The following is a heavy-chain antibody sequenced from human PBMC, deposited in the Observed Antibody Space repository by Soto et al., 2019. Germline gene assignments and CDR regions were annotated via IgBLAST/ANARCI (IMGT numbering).Heavy chain of an antibody. J-gene: IGHJ6*02. D-gene: IGHD1-7*01. Sequence: GGPLRLSCAASGFTFSSYEMNWVRQAPGKGLEWVSYISSSGSTIYYADSVKGRFTISRDNAKNSLYLQMNSLRAEDTAVYYCARDHWRLELGPQYYYYGMDVWGQGTTVTVS. CDR3: ARDHWRLELGPQYYYYGMDV. CDR1: GFTFSSYE. CDR2: ISSSGSTI. V-gene: IGHV3-48*03.